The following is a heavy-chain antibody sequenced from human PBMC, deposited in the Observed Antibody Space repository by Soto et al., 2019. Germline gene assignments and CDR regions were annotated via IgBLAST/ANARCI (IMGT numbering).Heavy chain of an antibody. J-gene: IGHJ4*02. V-gene: IGHV1-46*01. CDR3: ARAGENYGAGTFSPPLRYYFNS. CDR2: INPSGGRT. Sequence: QVQLVQSGAEVKKPGASVTGSCKASGYTFTTHYMHWVRQAPGQGLEWMGTINPSGGRTTYAPMFQGRVSLASQTSTNTVYMELSSLTSEDAAVYYCARAGENYGAGTFSPPLRYYFNSWGQGTLVTVSS. D-gene: IGHD3-10*01. CDR1: GYTFTTHY.